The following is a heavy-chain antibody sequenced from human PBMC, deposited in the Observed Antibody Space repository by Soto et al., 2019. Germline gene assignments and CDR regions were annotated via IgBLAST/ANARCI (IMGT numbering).Heavy chain of an antibody. V-gene: IGHV1-2*02. CDR1: GYTFTGYY. CDR3: ARTSIIADRNLVLRALYI. CDR2: INPNSGGT. J-gene: IGHJ3*02. D-gene: IGHD6-6*01. Sequence: ASVKVSCKASGYTFTGYYMHWVRQAPGQGLEWMGWINPNSGGTNYAQKFQGRVTXPRDTSISTAYMELSRLRSDDTAVYYGARTSIIADRNLVLRALYIWGQGKRVTVAS.